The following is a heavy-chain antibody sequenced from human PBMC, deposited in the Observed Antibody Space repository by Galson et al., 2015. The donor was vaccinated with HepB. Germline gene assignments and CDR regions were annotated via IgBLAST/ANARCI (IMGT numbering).Heavy chain of an antibody. D-gene: IGHD1-1*01. CDR1: GGSFSGYY. CDR2: INHSGST. J-gene: IGHJ3*02. CDR3: ARDPRTNAFDI. Sequence: SETLSLTCAVYGGSFSGYYWSWIRQPPGKGLEWIGEINHSGSTNYNPSLKSRVTISVDTSKNRFSLKLSSVTAADTAVYYCARDPRTNAFDIWGQGTMVTVSS. V-gene: IGHV4-34*01.